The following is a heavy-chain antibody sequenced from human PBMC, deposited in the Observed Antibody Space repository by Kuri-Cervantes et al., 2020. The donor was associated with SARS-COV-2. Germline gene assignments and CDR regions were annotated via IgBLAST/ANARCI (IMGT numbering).Heavy chain of an antibody. Sequence: GESLKISCAASGFNFATYGMHWVRQAPGKGLEWVALIWFGGTNKYYADSVKGRFTISRDNSKNTLYLQMSSLRAEDTAVYYCAKDGLRVVEEWLPFDCWGQGTLVTVSS. J-gene: IGHJ4*02. CDR2: IWFGGTNK. V-gene: IGHV3-30*02. CDR1: GFNFATYG. D-gene: IGHD3-3*01. CDR3: AKDGLRVVEEWLPFDC.